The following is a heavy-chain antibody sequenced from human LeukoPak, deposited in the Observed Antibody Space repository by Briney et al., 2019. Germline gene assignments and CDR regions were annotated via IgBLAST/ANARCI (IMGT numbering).Heavy chain of an antibody. CDR2: IKQDGSDK. V-gene: IGHV3-7*01. CDR1: GFTFSSYW. Sequence: PGGSLRLSCAASGFTFSSYWMTWVRQAPGKGLEWVANIKQDGSDKYYMDSVRGRFTISRDNARKSLYLQMNSLRAEDTAVYYCARDPPTITLAGNGNDYWGQGTLVTVSS. D-gene: IGHD6-19*01. CDR3: ARDPPTITLAGNGNDY. J-gene: IGHJ4*02.